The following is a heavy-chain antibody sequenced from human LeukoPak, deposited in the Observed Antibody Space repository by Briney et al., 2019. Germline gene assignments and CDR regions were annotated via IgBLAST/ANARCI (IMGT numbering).Heavy chain of an antibody. CDR3: ARDLQYYDILTGYEYYYYYMDV. Sequence: GGSLRLSCAASGFTFSSYWMSWVRQAPGKGPEWVANIKQDGSEKYYVDSVKGRFTISRDNAKNSLYLQMNSLRAEDTAVYYCARDLQYYDILTGYEYYYYYMDVWGKGTTVTISS. CDR1: GFTFSSYW. CDR2: IKQDGSEK. J-gene: IGHJ6*03. V-gene: IGHV3-7*01. D-gene: IGHD3-9*01.